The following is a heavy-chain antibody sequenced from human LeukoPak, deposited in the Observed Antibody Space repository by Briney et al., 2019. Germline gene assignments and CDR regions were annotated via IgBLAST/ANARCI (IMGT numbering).Heavy chain of an antibody. CDR1: GLTFSSYA. CDR3: AKESSLYYYDSSGYSFDY. J-gene: IGHJ4*02. D-gene: IGHD3-22*01. Sequence: PGGSLRLSCAASGLTFSSYAMSWVRQAPGKGLEWVSTISGSGGITHYADSVKGRFTISRDNSENTLYLQMNSLRAEDTAVYYCAKESSLYYYDSSGYSFDYWGQGTLVTVSS. V-gene: IGHV3-23*01. CDR2: ISGSGGIT.